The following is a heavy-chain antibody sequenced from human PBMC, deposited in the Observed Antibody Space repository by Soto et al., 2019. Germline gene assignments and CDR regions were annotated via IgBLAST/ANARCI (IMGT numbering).Heavy chain of an antibody. D-gene: IGHD3-16*01. CDR1: GVTFKDYG. Sequence: PGGSLRLSCGAPGVTFKDYGMHWVRQAQGKGLEWVACISYDGKQTYYADSVKGRFTISKDRSKRTLFLKMNSLGVDDTAVYYCARDGWGSNWYFDIWGRGTRVTVSS. V-gene: IGHV3-30*03. J-gene: IGHJ2*01. CDR3: ARDGWGSNWYFDI. CDR2: ISYDGKQT.